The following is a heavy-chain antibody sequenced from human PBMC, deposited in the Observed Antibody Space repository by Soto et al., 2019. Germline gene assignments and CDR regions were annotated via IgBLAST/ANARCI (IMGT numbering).Heavy chain of an antibody. CDR2: ISSSSSTK. V-gene: IGHV3-48*01. Sequence: EVQLVESGGGLVQPGGSLRLSCAASGFTFSSYSMNWVRQAPGKGLEWVSYISSSSSTKYYADSVKGRFTISRDKAKNSLYLQMNSLRAEDTAMYYCTFSKYCSGGSCYSSMDYWGQGTLVTVSS. CDR1: GFTFSSYS. J-gene: IGHJ4*02. CDR3: TFSKYCSGGSCYSSMDY. D-gene: IGHD2-15*01.